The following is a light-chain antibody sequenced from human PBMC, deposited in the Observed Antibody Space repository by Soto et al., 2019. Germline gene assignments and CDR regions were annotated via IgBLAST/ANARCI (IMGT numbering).Light chain of an antibody. J-gene: IGKJ5*01. V-gene: IGKV1-33*01. CDR1: QDISNY. Sequence: DIKITQSRRCGYASRGERVTINCQASQDISNYLNWYQQKPGKAPKLLIYDASNLETGVPSRFSGSASETDFTFTISSLQPEDIATYYCQQYDNPITFGQGTKLEIK. CDR3: QQYDNPIT. CDR2: DAS.